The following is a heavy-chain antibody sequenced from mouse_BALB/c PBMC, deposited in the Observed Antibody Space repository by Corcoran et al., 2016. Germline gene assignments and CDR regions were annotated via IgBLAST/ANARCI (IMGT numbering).Heavy chain of an antibody. CDR2: IDPANGNT. Sequence: EGQLQHSGAELVKPGASVKLYCTACGFNIKDTYMHWVKQRPEQCLEWIGRIDPANGNTKYDPKFQGKATITADTSSNTAYLQRSSLTSEDTAVYYCARSYDYGGYYAMDYWGQGTSVTVSS. CDR1: GFNIKDTY. CDR3: ARSYDYGGYYAMDY. V-gene: IGHV14-3*02. J-gene: IGHJ4*01. D-gene: IGHD2-4*01.